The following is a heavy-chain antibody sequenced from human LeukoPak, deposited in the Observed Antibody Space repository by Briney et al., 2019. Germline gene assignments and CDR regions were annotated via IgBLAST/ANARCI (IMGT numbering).Heavy chain of an antibody. CDR1: GFTFSAYW. V-gene: IGHV3-74*01. CDR2: IDTDGSST. Sequence: HTGGSLRLSCAASGFTFSAYWMHWVRHAPGKGLVWVSRIDTDGSSTSYADSVKGRLIISRDKAKKTLYLQMNSLRAEDTAVYYCTRAWSSGWDWGQGTLVTVSS. J-gene: IGHJ4*01. CDR3: TRAWSSGWD. D-gene: IGHD6-19*01.